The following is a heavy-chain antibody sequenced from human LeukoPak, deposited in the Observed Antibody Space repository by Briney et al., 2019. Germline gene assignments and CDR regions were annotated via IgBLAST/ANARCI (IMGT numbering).Heavy chain of an antibody. D-gene: IGHD1-26*01. CDR2: ISSSSSTI. J-gene: IGHJ4*02. CDR1: GFTLSSYS. V-gene: IGHV3-48*01. Sequence: PGGSLRLSCVASGFTLSSYSMNWVRQAAGKGLEWVSYISSSSSTIFYEDSVKGRFTISRDNAKNSLYLQMDSLRVQDTAVYYCARPSHMGYYFDYWGQGTLVTVSS. CDR3: ARPSHMGYYFDY.